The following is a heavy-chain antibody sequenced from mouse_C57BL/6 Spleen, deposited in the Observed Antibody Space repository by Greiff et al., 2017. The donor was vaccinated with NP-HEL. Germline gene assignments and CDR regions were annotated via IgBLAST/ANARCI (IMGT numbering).Heavy chain of an antibody. Sequence: ESGPGLVKPSQSLSLTCSVTSYSITSGYYWNWIRQFPGNKLEWMGYISYDGSNNYNPSLKNRISITRDTSKNQFFLKLNSVTTEDTATYYCASRYDGYYPLDYWGQGTTLTVSS. CDR2: ISYDGSN. D-gene: IGHD2-3*01. CDR3: ASRYDGYYPLDY. J-gene: IGHJ2*01. V-gene: IGHV3-6*01. CDR1: SYSITSGYY.